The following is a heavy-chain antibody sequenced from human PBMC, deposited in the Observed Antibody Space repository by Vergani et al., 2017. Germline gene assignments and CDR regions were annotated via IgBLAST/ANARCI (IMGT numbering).Heavy chain of an antibody. J-gene: IGHJ6*02. CDR3: AKDYDFWSGYDYGMDV. Sequence: EVQLLESGGGLVQPGGSLRLSCAASGFTFSSYAMSWVRQAPGKGLEWVSAISGSGGSTYYADSVKGRFTISRDNSKNTLYLQMNSLRAEDTAVYYCAKDYDFWSGYDYGMDVWGQGTTVTVSS. CDR2: ISGSGGST. CDR1: GFTFSSYA. D-gene: IGHD3-3*01. V-gene: IGHV3-23*01.